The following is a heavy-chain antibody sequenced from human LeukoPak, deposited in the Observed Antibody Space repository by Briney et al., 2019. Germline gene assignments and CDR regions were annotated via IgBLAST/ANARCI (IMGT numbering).Heavy chain of an antibody. Sequence: SETLSLTCAVYGGSFSGYYWSWIRQPPGKGLEWIGEINHSGSTNYNPSLKSRVTISVDTSKNQFSLKLSSVTAADTAVYYCARYYYGSGSSSDYWGQGTLVTVSS. CDR3: ARYYYGSGSSSDY. J-gene: IGHJ4*02. D-gene: IGHD3-10*01. CDR2: INHSGST. V-gene: IGHV4-34*01. CDR1: GGSFSGYY.